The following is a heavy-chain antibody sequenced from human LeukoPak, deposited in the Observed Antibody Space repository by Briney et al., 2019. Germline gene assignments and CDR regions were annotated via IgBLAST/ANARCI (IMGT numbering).Heavy chain of an antibody. V-gene: IGHV3-74*01. CDR2: IYVDGRTT. J-gene: IGHJ5*02. Sequence: GGSLRLSCVASGFTFSNYRMHWVRQPPGKGLVWVSRIYVDGRTTNYADSVKGRFTISRDNAKNTVYLEMNSLSVEDTATYYCIRDFRSADLWGQGTLVTVTS. CDR3: IRDFRSADL. CDR1: GFTFSNYR.